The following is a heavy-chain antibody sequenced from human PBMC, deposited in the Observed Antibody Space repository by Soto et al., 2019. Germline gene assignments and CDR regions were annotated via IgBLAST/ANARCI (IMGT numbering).Heavy chain of an antibody. CDR1: GYTFTSYG. CDR3: ARDSLSYYHENSGLGGFWFDP. CDR2: ISAYNGNT. D-gene: IGHD3-22*01. Sequence: QVQLVQSGAEVKKPGSSVTVSCKASGYTFTSYGISWVRQAPGQGLEWMGWISAYNGNTNYAQKLQARVTMTTDTSKSTEYLELRTLRSDGTAVYYCARDSLSYYHENSGLGGFWFDPGGQGTLVTVSS. V-gene: IGHV1-18*01. J-gene: IGHJ5*02.